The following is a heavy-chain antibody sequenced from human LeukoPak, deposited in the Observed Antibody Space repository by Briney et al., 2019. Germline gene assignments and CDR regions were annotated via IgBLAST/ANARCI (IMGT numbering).Heavy chain of an antibody. CDR3: ARVVAAAGTRYYYYGMGV. V-gene: IGHV1-18*01. J-gene: IGHJ6*02. D-gene: IGHD6-13*01. CDR2: ISAYNGNT. Sequence: GASVKVSCKASGYTFTSYGISWVRQAPGQGLEWVGWISAYNGNTNYAQKLQGRVTMTTDTSTSTAYMELRSLRSDATAVYYCARVVAAAGTRYYYYGMGVWGQGTTVTVSS. CDR1: GYTFTSYG.